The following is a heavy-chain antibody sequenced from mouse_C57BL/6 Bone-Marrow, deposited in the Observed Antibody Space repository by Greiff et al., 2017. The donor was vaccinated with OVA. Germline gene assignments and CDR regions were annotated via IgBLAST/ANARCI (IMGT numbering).Heavy chain of an antibody. J-gene: IGHJ3*01. V-gene: IGHV7-1*01. CDR1: GFTFSDFY. CDR2: SRNKANDYTT. Sequence: EVQLVESGGGLVQSGRSLRLSCATSGFTFSDFYMEWVRQAPGKGLEWIAASRNKANDYTTEYSASVKGRFIVSRDTSQSILYLQMNALRAEDTAIYYCARDSGTGGWFAYWGQGTLVTVSA. D-gene: IGHD4-1*01. CDR3: ARDSGTGGWFAY.